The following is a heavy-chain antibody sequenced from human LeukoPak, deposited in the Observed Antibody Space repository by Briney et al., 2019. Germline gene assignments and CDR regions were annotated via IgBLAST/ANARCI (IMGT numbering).Heavy chain of an antibody. CDR2: IKPDGSET. Sequence: GGSLRLSCAASGFTFSSDYMSWVRQAPGKGLEWVANIKPDGSETAYGDSVKGRFTISRDNAKNSFYLQMYSLRVDDTAVYYCARDPAYGALDYWGQGTLVTVSS. V-gene: IGHV3-7*01. D-gene: IGHD4-17*01. CDR3: ARDPAYGALDY. CDR1: GFTFSSDY. J-gene: IGHJ4*02.